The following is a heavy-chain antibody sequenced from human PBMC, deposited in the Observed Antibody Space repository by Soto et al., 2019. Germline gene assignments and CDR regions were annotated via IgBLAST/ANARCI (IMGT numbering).Heavy chain of an antibody. CDR2: IIHVFGTA. Sequence: QVQLVQSGAEVKKPGSSVKVSCKASGGSLSNYGISWVRQAPGQGLEWMGGIIHVFGTAKYAQKFQGRVTITGDESTSIVYMDVTSLKSEDTAVYYCARGDATKIVVTTYYAMDVWGQGTTVTVSS. CDR3: ARGDATKIVVTTYYAMDV. V-gene: IGHV1-69*12. D-gene: IGHD4-17*01. J-gene: IGHJ6*02. CDR1: GGSLSNYG.